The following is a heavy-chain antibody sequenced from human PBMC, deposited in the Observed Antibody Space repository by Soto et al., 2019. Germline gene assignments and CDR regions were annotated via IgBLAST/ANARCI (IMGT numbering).Heavy chain of an antibody. CDR2: INHSGST. CDR3: ARGRNYDFWSGYYALFDY. D-gene: IGHD3-3*01. CDR1: GGSFSGYY. J-gene: IGHJ4*02. V-gene: IGHV4-34*01. Sequence: PSERLSLACAVYGGSFSGYYWSWIRQPPGKGLEWIGEINHSGSTNYNPSLKSRVTISVDTSKNQFSLKLSSVTAADTAVYYCARGRNYDFWSGYYALFDYWGQGTLVTVSS.